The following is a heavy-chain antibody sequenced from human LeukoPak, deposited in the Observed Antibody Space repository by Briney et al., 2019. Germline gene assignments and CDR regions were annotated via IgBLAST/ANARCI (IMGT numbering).Heavy chain of an antibody. CDR1: GGSISSGGYY. V-gene: IGHV4-31*03. CDR2: IYYSGST. CDR3: ARSVGGATQQPDYGMDV. D-gene: IGHD1-26*01. Sequence: SQTLSLTCTVSGGSISSGGYYWSWIRQHPGKGLEWVGYIYYSGSTYYNPSLKSRVTISVDTSKNQFSLKLSSVTAADTAVYYCARSVGGATQQPDYGMDVWGQGTTVTVSS. J-gene: IGHJ6*02.